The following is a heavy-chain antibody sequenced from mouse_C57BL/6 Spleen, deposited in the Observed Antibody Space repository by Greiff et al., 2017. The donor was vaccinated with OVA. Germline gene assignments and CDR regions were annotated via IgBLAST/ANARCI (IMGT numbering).Heavy chain of an antibody. Sequence: VQLQQSGPELVKPGASVKISCKASGYSFTGYYMNWVKQSPEKSLEWIGEIDPSTGGTTYNQKFKAKATLTVDKSSSTAYMQLKSLTSEDSAVYYCARRYYNAMDYWGQGTSVTVSS. CDR3: ARRYYNAMDY. CDR2: IDPSTGGT. CDR1: GYSFTGYY. V-gene: IGHV1-42*01. J-gene: IGHJ4*01. D-gene: IGHD2-12*01.